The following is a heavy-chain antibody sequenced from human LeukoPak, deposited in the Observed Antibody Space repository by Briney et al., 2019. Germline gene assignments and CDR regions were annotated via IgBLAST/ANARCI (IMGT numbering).Heavy chain of an antibody. CDR2: ISYDGCNK. CDR3: AKVSGDYSIPFDY. D-gene: IGHD4-11*01. CDR1: GFTFSSYG. V-gene: IGHV3-30*18. Sequence: GRSLRLSCAASGFTFSSYGMHWVRQAPGKGLEWVAVISYDGCNKYYADSVKGRFTISRDNSKNTLYLQMNSLRAEDTAVYYCAKVSGDYSIPFDYWGQGTLVTVSS. J-gene: IGHJ4*02.